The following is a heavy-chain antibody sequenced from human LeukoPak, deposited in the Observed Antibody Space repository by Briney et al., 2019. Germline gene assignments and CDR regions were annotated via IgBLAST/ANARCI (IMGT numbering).Heavy chain of an antibody. CDR1: AYTFTGYY. Sequence: ASVKVSCKASAYTFTGYYIHWVRQAPGQGLEWMGWINPNSGGTNYAQKFQGRVTMTRDTSITTAYMELSGLRSDDTAVFYCARVSSNWDTYFHYWGQGSLVTVSS. CDR3: ARVSSNWDTYFHY. CDR2: INPNSGGT. V-gene: IGHV1-2*02. J-gene: IGHJ4*02. D-gene: IGHD7-27*01.